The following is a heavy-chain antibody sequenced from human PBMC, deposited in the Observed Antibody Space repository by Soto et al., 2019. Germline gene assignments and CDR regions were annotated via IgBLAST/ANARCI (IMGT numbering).Heavy chain of an antibody. J-gene: IGHJ4*02. CDR3: ASRYLEYCNSASCSAPYDY. D-gene: IGHD2-2*01. CDR2: IKQDGSEK. Sequence: EVQLVESGGGLVQPGGSLRLSCAASGFTFSTYWMSWVRQAPGKGLEWVANIKQDGSEKYYVDSVKGRFTISRDNTKKSLYLPMNSLRAEDTAVYYCASRYLEYCNSASCSAPYDYWGQGTLVTVSS. V-gene: IGHV3-7*05. CDR1: GFTFSTYW.